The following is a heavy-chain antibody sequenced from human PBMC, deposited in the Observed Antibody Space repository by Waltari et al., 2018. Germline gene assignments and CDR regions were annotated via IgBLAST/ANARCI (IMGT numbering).Heavy chain of an antibody. Sequence: EVQLVESGGGLVQPGRSLRLSCAASGFTFDDYAMHWVRQAPGKGLEWVSGISWNSGSIGYADSVKGRFTISRDNAKNSLYLQMNSLRAEDTALYYCAKGIAAAVPIFDYWGQGTLVTVSS. D-gene: IGHD6-13*01. CDR3: AKGIAAAVPIFDY. V-gene: IGHV3-9*01. J-gene: IGHJ4*02. CDR1: GFTFDDYA. CDR2: ISWNSGSI.